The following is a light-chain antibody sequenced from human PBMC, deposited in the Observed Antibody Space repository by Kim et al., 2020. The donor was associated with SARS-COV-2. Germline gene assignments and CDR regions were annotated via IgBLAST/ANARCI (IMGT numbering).Light chain of an antibody. CDR2: GKN. V-gene: IGLV3-19*01. Sequence: SSELTQEHAVSVALGQTVRITCQGDSLRSYYATWYQQKPGQAPILLIYGKNNRPSGIPDRFSGSSSGNTASLTITGTQAGDEADYYCNSRDTNDIVLFGGGTQLTVL. J-gene: IGLJ2*01. CDR3: NSRDTNDIVL. CDR1: SLRSYY.